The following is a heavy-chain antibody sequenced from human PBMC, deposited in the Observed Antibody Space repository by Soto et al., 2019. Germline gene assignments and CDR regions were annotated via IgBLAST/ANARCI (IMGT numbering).Heavy chain of an antibody. CDR2: ISGSGGST. V-gene: IGHV3-23*01. CDR1: GFTFSSYA. J-gene: IGHJ6*02. CDR3: AKERTNYDFWSGYYRAYYYYYGMDV. D-gene: IGHD3-3*01. Sequence: PVGSLRLSCAASGFTFSSYAMSWVRQAPGKGLEWVSAISGSGGSTYYADSVKGRFTISRDNSKNTLYLQMNSLRAEDTAVYYCAKERTNYDFWSGYYRAYYYYYGMDVWGQGTTVTVSS.